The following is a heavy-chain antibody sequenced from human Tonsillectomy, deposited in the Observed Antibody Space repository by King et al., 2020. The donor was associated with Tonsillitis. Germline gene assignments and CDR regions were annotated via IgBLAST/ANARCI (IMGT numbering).Heavy chain of an antibody. D-gene: IGHD4-17*01. CDR3: ARLLLLDYDDNVSGSGNFDY. CDR1: GGSISGSDYC. CDR2: IYDSGST. J-gene: IGHJ4*02. Sequence: QLQESGPGLVKPSATLSLTCTVSGGSISGSDYCWGGIRQPPGKGREGIGNIYDSGSTPYNPSLKSRVTISVDMSKTQFSLKLSSVTAADTAVYYCARLLLLDYDDNVSGSGNFDYWGQGTLVTVSS. V-gene: IGHV4-39*01.